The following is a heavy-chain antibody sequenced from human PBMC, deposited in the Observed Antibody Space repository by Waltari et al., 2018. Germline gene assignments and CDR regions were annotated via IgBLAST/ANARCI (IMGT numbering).Heavy chain of an antibody. Sequence: QVQLQQWGAGLLKPSETLSLTCAVYGGSFSGYYWSWIRQPPGKGLEWIGEINHSGSTNYNPSLKSRVTISVDTSKNQFSLKLSSVTAADTAVYYCASLGSWELSPFDYWGQGTLVTVSS. CDR3: ASLGSWELSPFDY. CDR1: GGSFSGYY. V-gene: IGHV4-34*01. D-gene: IGHD1-26*01. J-gene: IGHJ4*02. CDR2: INHSGST.